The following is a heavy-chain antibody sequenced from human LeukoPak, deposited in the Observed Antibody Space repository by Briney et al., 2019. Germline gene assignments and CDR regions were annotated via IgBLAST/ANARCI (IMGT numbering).Heavy chain of an antibody. CDR2: INHSGST. Sequence: SETLSLTCAVYGGSFSGCYWSWIRQPPGKGLEWIGEINHSGSTNYNPSLKSRVTISVDTSKNQFSLKLSSVTAADTAVYYCARRVSGSPFDYWGQGTLVTVSS. CDR1: GGSFSGCY. V-gene: IGHV4-34*01. D-gene: IGHD1-26*01. J-gene: IGHJ4*02. CDR3: ARRVSGSPFDY.